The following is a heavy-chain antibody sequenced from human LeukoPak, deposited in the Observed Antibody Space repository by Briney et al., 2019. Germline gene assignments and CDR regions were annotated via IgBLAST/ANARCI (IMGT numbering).Heavy chain of an antibody. CDR2: FYNIGSN. CDR1: GGPMNGHY. Sequence: SETLSLTCAVSGGPMNGHYWSWIRQPAGKGLEWIGRFYNIGSNKYNPSLKSRVTMSLDTSSNRFSLRLTSVTAADTAVYYCARERGSGWYDWGQGTLVTVSS. V-gene: IGHV4-4*07. CDR3: ARERGSGWYD. D-gene: IGHD6-19*01. J-gene: IGHJ4*02.